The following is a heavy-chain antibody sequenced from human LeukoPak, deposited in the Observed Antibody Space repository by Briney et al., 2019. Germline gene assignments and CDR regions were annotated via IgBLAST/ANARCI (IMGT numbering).Heavy chain of an antibody. D-gene: IGHD5-12*01. CDR1: GGSISSYY. CDR3: ARGGYHAGAFDI. V-gene: IGHV4-4*07. CDR2: IYTSGNT. Sequence: SETLSLTCTVSGGSISSYYWSWIRQPAGKGLQWIGPIYTSGNTNYNPSLKSRVTMSVDTSKNQFSLKLSSVTAADTAVYYCARGGYHAGAFDIWGQGTMVTVSS. J-gene: IGHJ3*02.